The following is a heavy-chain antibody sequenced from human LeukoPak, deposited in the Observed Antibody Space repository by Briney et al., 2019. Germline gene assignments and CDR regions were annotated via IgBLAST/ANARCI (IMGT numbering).Heavy chain of an antibody. CDR3: ARDSYGSGSYYNDYYYYYMDV. D-gene: IGHD3-10*01. J-gene: IGHJ6*03. V-gene: IGHV3-21*01. CDR2: ISSSSSYI. CDR1: GFTFSSYS. Sequence: PGGSLRLSCAASGFTFSSYSMNWVRQAPGKGLEWVSSISSSSSYIYYADSVKGRFTISRDNAKNSLYLQMNSLRAGDTAVYYCARDSYGSGSYYNDYYYYYMDVWGKGTTVTVSS.